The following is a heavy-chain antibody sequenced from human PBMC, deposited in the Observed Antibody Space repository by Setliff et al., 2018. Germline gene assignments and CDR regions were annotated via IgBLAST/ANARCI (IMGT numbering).Heavy chain of an antibody. CDR1: GGTFSSYA. CDR2: IIPILGIA. Sequence: GASVKVSCKASGGTFSSYAISWVRQAPGQGLEWMGGIIPILGIANYAQKFQGRVTITADESTSTAYMELSSLRSEDTAVYYCVRDRYGSGSYLGPPNDYWGQGTLVTVSS. V-gene: IGHV1-69*10. D-gene: IGHD3-10*01. CDR3: VRDRYGSGSYLGPPNDY. J-gene: IGHJ4*02.